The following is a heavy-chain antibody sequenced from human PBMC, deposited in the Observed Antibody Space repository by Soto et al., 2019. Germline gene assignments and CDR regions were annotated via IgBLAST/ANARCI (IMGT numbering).Heavy chain of an antibody. CDR1: GFTFCSYW. V-gene: IGHV3-7*01. CDR2: IKQDGSEE. CDR3: ARIAATGRGWDV. D-gene: IGHD6-13*01. Sequence: EVQLVESGGGLVQPGGSLRLSCVDSGFTFCSYWMSWVRQARVKGLEWVGNIKQDGSEENYVDSLKGRFTISRDNAKNSMYLHMNSLRVEDTAVYYCARIAATGRGWDVWGQGTTVVVSS. J-gene: IGHJ6*02.